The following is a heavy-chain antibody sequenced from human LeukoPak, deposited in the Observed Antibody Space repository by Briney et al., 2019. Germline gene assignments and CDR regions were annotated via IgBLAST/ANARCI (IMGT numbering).Heavy chain of an antibody. CDR1: GMTFSNHW. J-gene: IGHJ4*02. V-gene: IGHV3-74*01. D-gene: IGHD3-22*01. CDR3: TTGPSFGYEW. CDR2: IKTDGRTT. Sequence: GGSLRLSCAASGMTFSNHWMHWVRQAPGKGLVWVSLIKTDGRTTIYADSVKGRSTISRDDGKSTLYLQMNSLRAEDTAIYYCTTGPSFGYEWWGQGTVVTVSS.